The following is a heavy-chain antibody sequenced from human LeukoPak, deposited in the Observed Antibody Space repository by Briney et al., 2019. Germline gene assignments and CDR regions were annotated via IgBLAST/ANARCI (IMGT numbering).Heavy chain of an antibody. CDR2: ISHDGSNT. D-gene: IGHD5-12*01. Sequence: PGGSLRLSCAASGFTFSSYGMHWVRQAPGKGLEWVAVISHDGSNTDYIDSVKGRFTISRDNSKNTLYLQMNSLRAEDTAVYYCAKEMKPWMHFDYWGQGTLVTVSS. J-gene: IGHJ4*02. CDR1: GFTFSSYG. V-gene: IGHV3-30*18. CDR3: AKEMKPWMHFDY.